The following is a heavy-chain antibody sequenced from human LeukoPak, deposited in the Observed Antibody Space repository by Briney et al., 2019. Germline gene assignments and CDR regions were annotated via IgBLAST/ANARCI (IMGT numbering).Heavy chain of an antibody. V-gene: IGHV3-23*01. CDR1: GFTFSSYA. CDR2: ITGGGENT. D-gene: IGHD1-20*01. J-gene: IGHJ4*02. CDR3: AKVLTGSQDY. Sequence: GKSLRLSCAASGFTFSSYAMSWVRQAPGKGLEWVSTITGGGENTYYADSVRGRFTISRDNSKTTLHPQMNGLRAEDTAVYYCAKVLTGSQDYWGQGTLVTVSP.